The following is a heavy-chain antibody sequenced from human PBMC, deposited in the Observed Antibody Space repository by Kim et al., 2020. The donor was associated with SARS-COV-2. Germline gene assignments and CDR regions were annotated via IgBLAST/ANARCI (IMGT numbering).Heavy chain of an antibody. CDR2: IKQDGSEK. J-gene: IGHJ4*02. V-gene: IGHV3-7*01. CDR3: ARASY. Sequence: AKIKQDGSEKYYVDPEKGRVTISRDHAKKSLFLQMNSLGAEDTAVYYCARASYWGQGTLVTVSS.